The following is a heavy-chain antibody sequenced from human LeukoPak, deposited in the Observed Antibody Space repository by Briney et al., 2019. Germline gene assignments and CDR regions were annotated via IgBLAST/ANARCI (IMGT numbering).Heavy chain of an antibody. Sequence: SETLSLTCAVSGGSITSADYSWTWIRQPPGKGLEWIGYIYRTGTAYYSPSLKSRVSISLDRSNNQFSLNLSSVTAADTAVYYCARGSSPAIAAGGYDYWGQGALVIVSS. J-gene: IGHJ4*02. CDR1: GGSITSADYS. V-gene: IGHV4-30-2*01. D-gene: IGHD6-13*01. CDR3: ARGSSPAIAAGGYDY. CDR2: IYRTGTA.